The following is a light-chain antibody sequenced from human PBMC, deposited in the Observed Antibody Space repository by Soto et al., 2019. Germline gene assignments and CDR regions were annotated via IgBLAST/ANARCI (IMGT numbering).Light chain of an antibody. CDR2: GAS. V-gene: IGKV3-20*01. Sequence: EIVLTQSPATLSLSPGERATLSCRASQSVVRFLAWYQQKPGSAPRLLIYGASSRATGIPDRFSGSGSGTVFALTISRLEPEDFAVYFCQHYANSPFTFGPGTKVDIK. J-gene: IGKJ3*01. CDR1: QSVVRF. CDR3: QHYANSPFT.